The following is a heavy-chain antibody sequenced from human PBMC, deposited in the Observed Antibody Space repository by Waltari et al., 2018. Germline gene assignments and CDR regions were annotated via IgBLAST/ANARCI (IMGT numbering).Heavy chain of an antibody. V-gene: IGHV3-66*02. J-gene: IGHJ3*02. CDR2: IYSGVST. D-gene: IGHD3-22*01. CDR3: ARDPNDSSGSGAFDI. Sequence: EVQLVESGGGLVQPGGSLRLSCAASGFTVSSNYMSWVRQAPGKGLEWVSVIYSGVSTDYADSVKGRFTISRDNSKNTLYLQMNSLRAEDTAVYYCARDPNDSSGSGAFDIWGQGTMVTVSS. CDR1: GFTVSSNY.